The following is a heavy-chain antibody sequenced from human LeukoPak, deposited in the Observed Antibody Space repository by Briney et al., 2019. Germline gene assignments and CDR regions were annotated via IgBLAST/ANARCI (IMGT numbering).Heavy chain of an antibody. D-gene: IGHD1-26*01. CDR2: INQDGTEK. J-gene: IGHJ2*01. CDR1: GFTFTTYW. Sequence: GGSLRLSCAASGFTFTTYWMSWVRQLPGKGLEWVANINQDGTEKYYVDSVKGRFTISRDNSKNTLYLQMNSLRSDDTAVYYCARGRHSGSYAGFLYFDLWGRGTLVTVSS. CDR3: ARGRHSGSYAGFLYFDL. V-gene: IGHV3-7*03.